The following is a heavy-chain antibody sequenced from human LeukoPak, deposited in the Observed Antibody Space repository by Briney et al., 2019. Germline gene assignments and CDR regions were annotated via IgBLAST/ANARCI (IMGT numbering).Heavy chain of an antibody. Sequence: GRSLRLSCAASGFTFSSYGMHWVRQAPGKGLEWVAVIWYDGSNKYYADSVKGRFTISRDNSKNTLYLQLNSLRAEDTAVYYCARIATTDYYYGMDVWGQGTTVTVSS. CDR3: ARIATTDYYYGMDV. CDR2: IWYDGSNK. CDR1: GFTFSSYG. J-gene: IGHJ6*02. V-gene: IGHV3-33*01. D-gene: IGHD1-1*01.